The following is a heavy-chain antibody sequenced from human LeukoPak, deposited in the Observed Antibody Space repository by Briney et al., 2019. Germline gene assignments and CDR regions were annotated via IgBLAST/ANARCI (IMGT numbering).Heavy chain of an antibody. Sequence: GGSLRLSCAASGFTFSSYWMSWVRQAPGKGLEWVANIKQDGSEKYYVDSVKGRFTISRDNAKNSLYLQMNSLRAEDTAVYYCARLPIFGVAARAFDIWGQGTMVTVSS. J-gene: IGHJ3*02. CDR1: GFTFSSYW. D-gene: IGHD3-3*01. CDR2: IKQDGSEK. CDR3: ARLPIFGVAARAFDI. V-gene: IGHV3-7*01.